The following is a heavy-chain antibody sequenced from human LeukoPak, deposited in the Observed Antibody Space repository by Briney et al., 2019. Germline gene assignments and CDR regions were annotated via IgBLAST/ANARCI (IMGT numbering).Heavy chain of an antibody. CDR1: GYTFTSYY. Sequence: ASVKVSCKASGYTFTSYYMHWVRQAPGQGLEWMGWINPNSGGTNYAQKFQGRVTMTRDTSISTAYMELSRLRSDDTAVYYCARDGHPYYDILTGSRPPDYWGQGTLVTVSS. CDR2: INPNSGGT. J-gene: IGHJ4*02. CDR3: ARDGHPYYDILTGSRPPDY. V-gene: IGHV1-2*02. D-gene: IGHD3-9*01.